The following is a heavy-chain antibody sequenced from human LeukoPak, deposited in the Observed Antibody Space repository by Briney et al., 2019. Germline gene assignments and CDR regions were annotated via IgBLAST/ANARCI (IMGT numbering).Heavy chain of an antibody. J-gene: IGHJ4*02. Sequence: GRSLRLSCAASGFTFSSYGLHWVRQAPGKGLEWVAVIWPGGSNKYYAGSVKGRFTISRDDSKNTLYLQMNSLRAEDSAVYYCARASGSFDYWGQGTLVTVSS. CDR2: IWPGGSNK. V-gene: IGHV3-33*01. D-gene: IGHD1-26*01. CDR3: ARASGSFDY. CDR1: GFTFSSYG.